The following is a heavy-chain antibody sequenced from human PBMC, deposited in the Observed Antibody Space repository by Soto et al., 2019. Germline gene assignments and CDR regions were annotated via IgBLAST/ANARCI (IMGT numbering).Heavy chain of an antibody. Sequence: LRLSCAASGFTFSSYWMHWVRQAPGKGLVWVSRINSDGSSTSYADSVKGRFTISRDNAKNTLYLQMNSLRAEDTAVYYCALLISSAGPYYFDYWGQGTLVTVSS. V-gene: IGHV3-74*01. CDR1: GFTFSSYW. J-gene: IGHJ4*02. CDR3: ALLISSAGPYYFDY. CDR2: INSDGSST. D-gene: IGHD2-15*01.